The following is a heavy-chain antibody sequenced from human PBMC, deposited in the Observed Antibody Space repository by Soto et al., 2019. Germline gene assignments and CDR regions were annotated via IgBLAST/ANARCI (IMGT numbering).Heavy chain of an antibody. CDR1: GFTFSSYA. Sequence: LRLSCAASGFTFSSYAMHWVRQAPGKGLEWVAVISYDGSNKYYADSVKGRFTISRDNSKNTLYLQMNSLRAEDTAVYYCARDGGGYKITLRYFDYWGQGTLVTVSS. CDR3: ARDGGGYKITLRYFDY. CDR2: ISYDGSNK. V-gene: IGHV3-30-3*01. D-gene: IGHD5-12*01. J-gene: IGHJ4*02.